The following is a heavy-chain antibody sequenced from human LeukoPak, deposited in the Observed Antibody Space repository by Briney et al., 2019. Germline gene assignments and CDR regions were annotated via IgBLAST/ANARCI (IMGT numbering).Heavy chain of an antibody. CDR1: GFAFSDYA. V-gene: IGHV3-23*01. D-gene: IGHD6-19*01. Sequence: GGSLRLSCAASGFAFSDYAMNWVRQAPGQGLEWVSTISQGTYYVDSVKGRFTISRDNSKNTLYLQMHSLRAGDTAVYYCASSWTIAVAGRKYYFQYWGQGTLVTVSS. CDR3: ASSWTIAVAGRKYYFQY. J-gene: IGHJ4*02. CDR2: ISQGT.